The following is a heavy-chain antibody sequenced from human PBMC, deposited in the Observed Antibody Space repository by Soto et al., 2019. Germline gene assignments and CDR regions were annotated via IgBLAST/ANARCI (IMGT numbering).Heavy chain of an antibody. CDR1: GGSISNSDYY. Sequence: QLQLQESGPGLVKPSETLSLTCTVSGGSISNSDYYWGWIRQPPGKGLEWIGSIYYSGTTYYNPSLKSRVTISVDTAKNQFSLKLTSVTAADTSVYYCAKPHTSMAQFDFWGQGTLVTVSS. D-gene: IGHD5-18*01. CDR3: AKPHTSMAQFDF. CDR2: IYYSGTT. J-gene: IGHJ4*02. V-gene: IGHV4-39*01.